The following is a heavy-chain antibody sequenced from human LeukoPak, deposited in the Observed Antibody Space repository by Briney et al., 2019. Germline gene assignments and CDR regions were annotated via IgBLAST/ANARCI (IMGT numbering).Heavy chain of an antibody. D-gene: IGHD5/OR15-5a*01. V-gene: IGHV3-7*01. CDR1: GFTFSSYW. Sequence: GGSLRLSCAASGFTFSSYWMSWVRQAPGKGLEWVANIKQDGSEKYYVDSVKGRFTISRDNAKYSLYLQMNSLRVEDTAVYYCARRGYSNFYELWGQGTLVTVSS. CDR2: IKQDGSEK. CDR3: ARRGYSNFYEL. J-gene: IGHJ4*02.